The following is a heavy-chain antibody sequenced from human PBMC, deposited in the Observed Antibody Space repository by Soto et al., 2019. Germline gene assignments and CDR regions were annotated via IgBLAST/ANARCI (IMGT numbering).Heavy chain of an antibody. CDR1: VGSISTGDYY. V-gene: IGHV4-30-4*01. CDR2: IYYSGTT. D-gene: IGHD5-12*01. CDR3: ARETVGYVYTFDP. Sequence: SETLSLTCTVSVGSISTGDYYWSWIRQPPGKGLEWIGYIYYSGTTYHNPSLKSRLTISVDTSKNQFSLKLSSVTAADTAVYYCARETVGYVYTFDPWGQGTLVTVSS. J-gene: IGHJ5*02.